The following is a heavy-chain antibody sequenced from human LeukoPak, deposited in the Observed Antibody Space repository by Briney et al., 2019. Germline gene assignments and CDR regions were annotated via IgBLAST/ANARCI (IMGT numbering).Heavy chain of an antibody. V-gene: IGHV3-48*01. J-gene: IGHJ3*02. CDR1: GFTFSSYS. CDR2: ISSSSSTI. Sequence: GGSLRLSCAASGFTFSSYSMNWVRQAPGRGLEWVSYISSSSSTIYYADSVKGRFTISRDNAKNSLYLQMNSLRAEDTAVYYCARDQGTTMTSYGFDMWGQGTMVTVSS. CDR3: ARDQGTTMTSYGFDM. D-gene: IGHD4-17*01.